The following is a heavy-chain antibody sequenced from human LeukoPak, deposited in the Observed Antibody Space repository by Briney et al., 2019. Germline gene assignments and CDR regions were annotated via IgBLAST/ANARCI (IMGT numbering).Heavy chain of an antibody. CDR3: ARDTSDYYYYYYMDV. CDR1: GFTFSSYW. Sequence: PGGSLRLSCAASGFTFSSYWMHWVRQAPGKGLVWVSRINSSGSSTSYEDSVKGRFTITSDNAKNTLYLQMNSMRAGDTAVYYCARDTSDYYYYYYMDVWGKGTTVTVSS. V-gene: IGHV3-74*01. CDR2: INSSGSST. J-gene: IGHJ6*03.